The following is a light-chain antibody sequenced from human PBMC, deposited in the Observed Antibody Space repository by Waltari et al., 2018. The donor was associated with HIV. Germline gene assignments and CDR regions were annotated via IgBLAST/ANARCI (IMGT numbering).Light chain of an antibody. V-gene: IGLV2-23*02. CDR2: EVN. Sequence: QSALTQPASVSGSFGQSITISCTGTSSDVGSYNLVSWYQHHPAKAPKLIIYEVNKRRSGVSNRLSGSKSGNTASLTVSGLQAEDEADYYCCSYAGSSIPFGGGTKLTVL. CDR1: SSDVGSYNL. J-gene: IGLJ2*01. CDR3: CSYAGSSIP.